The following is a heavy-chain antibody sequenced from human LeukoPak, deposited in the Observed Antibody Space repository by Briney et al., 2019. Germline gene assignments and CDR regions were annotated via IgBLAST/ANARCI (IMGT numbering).Heavy chain of an antibody. D-gene: IGHD4-17*01. CDR3: ARSGTRLTPYVEGADY. Sequence: PGGSLRLSCAASGFTSSDYYMNWIRQAPGKGLEWVSYISTSATAIYYADSVKGRFTVSRDNAKNSLYLQMNSLRAEDTALYYCARSGTRLTPYVEGADYWGQGTLVSVSS. J-gene: IGHJ4*02. CDR2: ISTSATAI. CDR1: GFTSSDYY. V-gene: IGHV3-11*01.